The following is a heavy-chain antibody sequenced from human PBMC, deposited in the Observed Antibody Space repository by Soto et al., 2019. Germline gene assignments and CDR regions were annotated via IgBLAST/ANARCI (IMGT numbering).Heavy chain of an antibody. Sequence: GFLIVSGAASGFTFSDYYMSWFRQAPGKGLEWVSYISGSGSITHDADSVKGRFTISRDNAKNSLYLQMNSLRAEDTAIYYCTRVGSTLAAGTPDYWGQGTLVTVSS. J-gene: IGHJ4*02. CDR1: GFTFSDYY. D-gene: IGHD6-13*01. CDR3: TRVGSTLAAGTPDY. CDR2: ISGSGSIT. V-gene: IGHV3-11*01.